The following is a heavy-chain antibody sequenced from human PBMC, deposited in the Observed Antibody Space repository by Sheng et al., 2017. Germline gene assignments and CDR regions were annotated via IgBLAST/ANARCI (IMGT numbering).Heavy chain of an antibody. V-gene: IGHV4-34*01. CDR3: ARVRDSGDVDV. Sequence: QVQLQQWGAGLLKAFRRPLSLTCAVYGGSFSGYYWSWIRQPSGKGLEWIGEINHSGSTNYNPSLKSRVTISVXTSKNQFSLKLSSVTAADTAVYYCARVRDSGDVDVWGKGPRVTGLL. CDR2: INHSGST. D-gene: IGHD4-17*01. CDR1: GGSFSGYY. J-gene: IGHJ6*04.